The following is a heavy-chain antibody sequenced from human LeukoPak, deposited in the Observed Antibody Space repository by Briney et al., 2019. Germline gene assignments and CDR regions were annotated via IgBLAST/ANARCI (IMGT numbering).Heavy chain of an antibody. V-gene: IGHV1-69*05. D-gene: IGHD3-22*01. CDR1: GGTFSSYA. J-gene: IGHJ5*02. CDR3: ARVGYYDSSGYYSDWFDP. CDR2: TIPIFGTA. Sequence: SVKVSCKASGGTFSSYAISWVRQAPGQGLEWMGGTIPIFGTANYAQKFQGRVTITTDESTRTAYLELSSMRSEDTAVYYCARVGYYDSSGYYSDWFDPWGQGTLVTVSS.